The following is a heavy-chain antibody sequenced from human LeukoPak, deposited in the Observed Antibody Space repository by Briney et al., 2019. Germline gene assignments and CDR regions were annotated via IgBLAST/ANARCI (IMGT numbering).Heavy chain of an antibody. CDR3: ARNWGYQYYFDY. J-gene: IGHJ4*02. D-gene: IGHD7-27*01. CDR1: GGSISSSNW. CDR2: INHSGST. Sequence: SETLCLTCAVSGGSISSSNWWSWVRQPPGKGLEWIGEINHSGSTNYNPSLKSRVTISVDTSKNQFSLKLSSVTAADTAVYYCARNWGYQYYFDYWGQGTLVTVSS. V-gene: IGHV4-4*02.